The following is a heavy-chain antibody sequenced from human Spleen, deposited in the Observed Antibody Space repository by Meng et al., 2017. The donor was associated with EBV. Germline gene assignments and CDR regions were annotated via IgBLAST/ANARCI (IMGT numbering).Heavy chain of an antibody. CDR2: INGANGNT. Sequence: QVQLVQSGAEVKQPGASVKVSCTASGYTFTSYSIHWVRQAPGQRPEWMGWINGANGNTRDSQRFQGRVTITRDTSASTAYLELSSLRSEDTAVYYCARTNALDSWGQGTLVTVSS. CDR3: ARTNALDS. V-gene: IGHV1-3*01. CDR1: GYTFTSYS. J-gene: IGHJ4*02.